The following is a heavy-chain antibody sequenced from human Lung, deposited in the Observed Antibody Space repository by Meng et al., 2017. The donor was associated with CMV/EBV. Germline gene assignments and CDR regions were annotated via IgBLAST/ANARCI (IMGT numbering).Heavy chain of an antibody. CDR3: GRDASRGIDV. CDR2: INHSGST. D-gene: IGHD6-6*01. V-gene: IGHV4-34*01. J-gene: IGHJ6*02. Sequence: LSCAVYGGSFSGYDWSWIRQPPGKGLEWIGKINHSGSTNYNPSLKSRVTISVDTSKNQFSLKLSSVTAADTAVYYCGRDASRGIDVWGQGTTVTVSS. CDR1: GGSFSGYD.